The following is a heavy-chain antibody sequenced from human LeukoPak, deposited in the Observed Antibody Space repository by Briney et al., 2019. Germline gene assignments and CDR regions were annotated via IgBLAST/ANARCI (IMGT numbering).Heavy chain of an antibody. CDR1: GFMFDDYT. CDR2: INWDGGSR. Sequence: GGSLRLSCAASGFMFDDYTMHWVRQAPGKGLEWVSRINWDGGSRYYAASVKGRFTVSRDNSKNSLYLQMNSLRTEDTALYYCAKGDVDSPMNFYHWGQGTLVTVSS. D-gene: IGHD5-18*01. J-gene: IGHJ4*02. CDR3: AKGDVDSPMNFYH. V-gene: IGHV3-43*01.